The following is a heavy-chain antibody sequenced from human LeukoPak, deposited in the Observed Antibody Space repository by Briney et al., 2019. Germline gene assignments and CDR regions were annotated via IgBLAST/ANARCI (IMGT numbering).Heavy chain of an antibody. CDR1: GFTFSSYG. J-gene: IGHJ4*02. D-gene: IGHD4-17*01. Sequence: GGSLRLSCAASGFTFSSYGMHWVRQAPGKGLEWVAVISYDGSNKYYADSVKGRFTISRDNSKNSLYLQMNSLRAEDTAVYYCASSLGGYGDYGGYFDYWGQGTLVTVSS. CDR2: ISYDGSNK. CDR3: ASSLGGYGDYGGYFDY. V-gene: IGHV3-30*03.